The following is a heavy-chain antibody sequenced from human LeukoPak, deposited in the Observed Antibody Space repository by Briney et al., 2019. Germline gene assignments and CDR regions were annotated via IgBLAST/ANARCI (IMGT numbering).Heavy chain of an antibody. CDR3: ARDERFGELPY. D-gene: IGHD3-10*01. CDR1: GFTFTPYT. CDR2: ISSSSSYI. J-gene: IGHJ4*02. V-gene: IGHV3-21*01. Sequence: PGGSLRLSCAASGFTFTPYTMNWVRQAPGKGLEWVSSISSSSSYIFYADSVKGRFTISRDNAKDSLYLQMNSERAGDTAVYYCARDERFGELPYWGQGTLVTVSS.